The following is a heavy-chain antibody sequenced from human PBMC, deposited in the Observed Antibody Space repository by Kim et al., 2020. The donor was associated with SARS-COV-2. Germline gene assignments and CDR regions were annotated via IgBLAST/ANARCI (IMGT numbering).Heavy chain of an antibody. CDR3: ARDRGGTYYYYGMDV. V-gene: IGHV3-30*04. CDR2: ISYDGSNK. Sequence: GGSLRLSCAASGFTFSSYAMHWVRQAPGKGLEWVAVISYDGSNKYYADSVKGRFTISRDNSKNTLYLQMNSLRAEDTAVYYCARDRGGTYYYYGMDVWGQGTTVTVAS. D-gene: IGHD2-15*01. J-gene: IGHJ6*02. CDR1: GFTFSSYA.